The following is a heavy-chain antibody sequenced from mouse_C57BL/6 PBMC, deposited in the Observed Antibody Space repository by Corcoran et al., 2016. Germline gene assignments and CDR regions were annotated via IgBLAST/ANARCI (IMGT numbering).Heavy chain of an antibody. Sequence: QIQLVQSGPELKKPGETVKISCKATGYTFTTYGMSWVKQAPGKGLKWMGWINTYSGVPKYADDFKGRFAFSLETSASTAYLQINNLKNEDTATYFCARWPYYYGSSYGAMDYWGQGTSVTVSS. V-gene: IGHV9-3*01. CDR2: INTYSGVP. CDR3: ARWPYYYGSSYGAMDY. CDR1: GYTFTTYG. J-gene: IGHJ4*01. D-gene: IGHD1-1*01.